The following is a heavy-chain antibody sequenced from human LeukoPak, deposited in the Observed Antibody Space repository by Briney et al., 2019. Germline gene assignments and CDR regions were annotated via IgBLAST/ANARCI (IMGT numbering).Heavy chain of an antibody. V-gene: IGHV3-21*01. J-gene: IGHJ5*02. CDR3: ARGPDYYGSGSYPNWFDP. CDR2: ISSSSSYI. CDR1: GFTFSSYS. Sequence: GGSLRLSCAASGFTFSSYSMNWVRQAPGKGLEWVSSISSSSSYIYYADSVKGRFTISRDNAKNSLYLQMNSLRAEDTAVYYCARGPDYYGSGSYPNWFDPWGQGTLVTASS. D-gene: IGHD3-10*01.